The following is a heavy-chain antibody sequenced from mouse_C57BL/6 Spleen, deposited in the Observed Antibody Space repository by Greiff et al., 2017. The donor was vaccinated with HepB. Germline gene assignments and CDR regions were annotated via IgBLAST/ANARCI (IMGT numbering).Heavy chain of an antibody. CDR1: GYTFTSYW. D-gene: IGHD4-1*01. V-gene: IGHV1-69*01. J-gene: IGHJ4*01. Sequence: VQLQQPGAELVMPGASVKLSCKASGYTFTSYWMHWVKQRPGQGLEWIGEIDPSDSYTNYNQKFKGKSTLTVDKSSSTVYMQLSSLTSEDSAVYYCARTGTRYAMDYWGQGTSVTVSS. CDR3: ARTGTRYAMDY. CDR2: IDPSDSYT.